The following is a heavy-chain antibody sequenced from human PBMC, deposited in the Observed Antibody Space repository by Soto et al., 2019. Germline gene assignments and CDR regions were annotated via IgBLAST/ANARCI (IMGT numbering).Heavy chain of an antibody. V-gene: IGHV4-30-2*01. CDR2: IYHSGGT. CDR1: GGSVSSGGYS. D-gene: IGHD3-10*01. J-gene: IGHJ6*04. Sequence: QLQLQESGSGLLKPSQTLSLTCAVSGGSVSSGGYSWGWIRQPLGKGLEWIGYIYHSGGTDYNPSFESGSTISPDGSQNQFSLKLESVSAAETAVYYCAGSLWPRIRGVTVPFYSVMALWGKGTTVPASS. CDR3: AGSLWPRIRGVTVPFYSVMAL.